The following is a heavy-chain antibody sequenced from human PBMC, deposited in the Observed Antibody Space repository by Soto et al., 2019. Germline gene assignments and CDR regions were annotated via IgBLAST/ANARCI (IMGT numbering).Heavy chain of an antibody. V-gene: IGHV4-59*01. CDR2: IYYSGST. CDR1: GGSMSSYY. CDR3: ARGVRIDYGQPSHLDH. Sequence: QVQLQESGPGLVKPSETLSLTCTVSGGSMSSYYWSWVGQPPGKGLAWIGYIYYSGSTTYTPSLKSVATISVDSSKSQFSLQMTSVPDADAAVYYCARGVRIDYGQPSHLDHWGQGTLVTVSS. D-gene: IGHD4-17*01. J-gene: IGHJ4*02.